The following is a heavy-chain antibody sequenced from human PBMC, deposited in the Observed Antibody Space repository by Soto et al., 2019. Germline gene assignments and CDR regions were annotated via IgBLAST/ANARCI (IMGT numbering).Heavy chain of an antibody. Sequence: GASVKVSCKASGYTFTSYGIRWVRQAPGQGLEWMGWISAYNGNTNYAQKLQGRVTMTTDTSTSTAYMELRSLRSDDTAVYYCARVPCSGGSCYPYWFDPWGQGTLVTVSS. V-gene: IGHV1-18*01. D-gene: IGHD2-15*01. CDR1: GYTFTSYG. J-gene: IGHJ5*02. CDR3: ARVPCSGGSCYPYWFDP. CDR2: ISAYNGNT.